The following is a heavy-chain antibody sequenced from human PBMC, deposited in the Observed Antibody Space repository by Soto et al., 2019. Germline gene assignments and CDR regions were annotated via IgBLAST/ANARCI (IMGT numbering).Heavy chain of an antibody. J-gene: IGHJ4*02. Sequence: PGGSLRLSCAASGFTFSDYYMTWIRQAPGKGLEWISYISSTSGYANYADSVKGRFTISRDNAKNSLYLQMNSLRAEDTAVYYCARTSYGGYDYEDYWGQGALVTVSS. CDR3: ARTSYGGYDYEDY. CDR1: GFTFSDYY. CDR2: ISSTSGYA. V-gene: IGHV3-11*06. D-gene: IGHD5-12*01.